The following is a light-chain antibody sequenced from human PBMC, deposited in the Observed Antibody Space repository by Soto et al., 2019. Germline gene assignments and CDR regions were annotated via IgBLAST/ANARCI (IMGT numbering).Light chain of an antibody. CDR2: DTY. CDR1: TGAVSSGYY. Sequence: QAVVTQEPSLTVSPGGTVTLTCASSTGAVSSGYYANWFQQRPGQAPRSLIFDTYNRHSWTPARFSGSLFGGKATLTLTGVQPEDEAKYYCLLYYDGYRVFGGGTKVTVL. V-gene: IGLV7-43*01. CDR3: LLYYDGYRV. J-gene: IGLJ3*02.